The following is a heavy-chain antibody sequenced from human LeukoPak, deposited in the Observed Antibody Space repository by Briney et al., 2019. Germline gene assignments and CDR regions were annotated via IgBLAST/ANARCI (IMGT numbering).Heavy chain of an antibody. Sequence: PSETLSLTCTVSGGSISSYYWSWIPQPPGKGLEWLGYIYYSGSTNYNPSLKSRVTISVDTSKNQFSLKLSSVTAADTAVYYCAGPRPSLGFTYWGQGTLVTVSS. CDR3: AGPRPSLGFTY. CDR1: GGSISSYY. J-gene: IGHJ4*02. V-gene: IGHV4-59*01. CDR2: IYYSGST. D-gene: IGHD3-16*01.